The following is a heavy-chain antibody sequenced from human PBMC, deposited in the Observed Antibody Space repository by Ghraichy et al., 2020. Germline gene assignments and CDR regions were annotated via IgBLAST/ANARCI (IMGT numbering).Heavy chain of an antibody. D-gene: IGHD4-11*01. J-gene: IGHJ4*02. CDR2: IYNSGTT. Sequence: SETLSLTCTVSGVSVSSYYWNWIRQPAGKGLEWIGRIYNSGTTNYNPSLKSRVPMSVDTSKNHFSLKLSSVTAADTAVYYCARAGGPGGGYGNPFDYWGQGILVTVSS. V-gene: IGHV4-4*07. CDR3: ARAGGPGGGYGNPFDY. CDR1: GVSVSSYY.